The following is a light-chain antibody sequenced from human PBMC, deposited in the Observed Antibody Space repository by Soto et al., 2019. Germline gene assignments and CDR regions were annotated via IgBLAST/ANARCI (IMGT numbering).Light chain of an antibody. J-gene: IGLJ1*01. CDR3: KSYAGSNTYV. CDR1: QNDIGVYDF. Sequence: QAVLTQPPSASGSPGQSVTISCTGTQNDIGVYDFVSRYQRHPGKAPRLIIYEAVQRPSGVPDRFSGSKSGNTASLTVSGLQAEDEADYFCKSYAGSNTYVFGSGTKVTVL. V-gene: IGLV2-8*01. CDR2: EAV.